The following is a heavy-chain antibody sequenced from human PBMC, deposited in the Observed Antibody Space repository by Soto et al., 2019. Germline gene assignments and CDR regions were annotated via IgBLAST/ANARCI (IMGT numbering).Heavy chain of an antibody. J-gene: IGHJ6*02. CDR3: IQSRCGGDCLQSYASYYYYGMDV. D-gene: IGHD2-21*02. V-gene: IGHV2-5*02. CDR1: AFSLSTGGVG. CDR2: ISWDDDK. Sequence: QITLKESGPTLVKPTQTLTLTCTFSAFSLSTGGVGVGWIRQPPGKALEWLALISWDDDKRYSPSLRSRLTITKDHSKNQVVLTMTNMDPVDTATYYCIQSRCGGDCLQSYASYYYYGMDVWGQGTTVTVSS.